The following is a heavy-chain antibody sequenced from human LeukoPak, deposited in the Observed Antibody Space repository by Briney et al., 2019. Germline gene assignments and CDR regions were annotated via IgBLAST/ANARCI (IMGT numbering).Heavy chain of an antibody. V-gene: IGHV3-7*01. Sequence: GGSLRLSCAASGFTFTNYWMSWVRQAPGKGLELVANIKQDRSEKYYGDSVKGRFTISRDNAKNSLYLQMNSLRAEDTAVYYCARDTRYFDYWGQGNMVTVSS. CDR1: GFTFTNYW. J-gene: IGHJ4*02. CDR3: ARDTRYFDY. CDR2: IKQDRSEK.